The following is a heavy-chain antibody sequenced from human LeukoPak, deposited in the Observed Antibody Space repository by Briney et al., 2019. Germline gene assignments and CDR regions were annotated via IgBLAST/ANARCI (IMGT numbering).Heavy chain of an antibody. CDR1: GYTFIGYY. J-gene: IGHJ4*02. D-gene: IGHD6-13*01. Sequence: ASVKVSCKASGYTFIGYYMHWVRQAPGQGLEWMGWINPNTGGTNFVQKFQGRVTMTRDTSTTTGYMELSRLRFDDTAVYYCAREEGYSSSWYHFDHWGQGTLVTVSS. CDR3: AREEGYSSSWYHFDH. CDR2: INPNTGGT. V-gene: IGHV1-2*02.